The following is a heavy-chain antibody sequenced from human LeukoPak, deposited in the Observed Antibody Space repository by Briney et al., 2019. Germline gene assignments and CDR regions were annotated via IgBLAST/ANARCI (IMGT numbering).Heavy chain of an antibody. CDR2: IKQDGSEE. V-gene: IGHV3-7*04. J-gene: IGHJ4*02. CDR1: GFTLSSYW. CDR3: ARVRGSYRYAFDY. D-gene: IGHD3-16*02. Sequence: GGSLRLSCAASGFTLSSYWMSWVRQAPGKGLEWVASIKQDGSEEYYVDSVKGRFTISRGNAENSLYLQMNSLRAEDTAVYYCARVRGSYRYAFDYWGQGTLLTVSS.